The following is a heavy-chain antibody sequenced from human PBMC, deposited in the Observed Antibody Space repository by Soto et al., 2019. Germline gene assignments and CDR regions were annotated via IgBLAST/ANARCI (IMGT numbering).Heavy chain of an antibody. Sequence: PSQTLSLTCAISGDSVSSNSAAWNWIRQSPSRGLEWLGRTYYRSKWYNDYAVSVKSRITINPDTSKNQFSLQLNSVTPEDTAVYYCARVLGDYDSSGSSWFQLWGQGTLVIVSS. D-gene: IGHD3-22*01. CDR1: GDSVSSNSAA. CDR2: TYYRSKWYN. V-gene: IGHV6-1*01. J-gene: IGHJ1*01. CDR3: ARVLGDYDSSGSSWFQL.